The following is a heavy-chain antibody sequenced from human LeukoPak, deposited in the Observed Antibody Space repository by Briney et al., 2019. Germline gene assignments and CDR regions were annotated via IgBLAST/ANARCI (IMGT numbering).Heavy chain of an antibody. Sequence: PGGSLRLSCAASGYTFRSYEMNWVRQAPGKGLEWISYIDTTSSTIYYADSVKGRFTISRDNAKNSLYLQMNSLRAEGTAVYYCARDRWIANIFFGAFDMWGQGTMVTVSS. J-gene: IGHJ3*02. CDR2: IDTTSSTI. D-gene: IGHD3-9*01. CDR3: ARDRWIANIFFGAFDM. V-gene: IGHV3-48*03. CDR1: GYTFRSYE.